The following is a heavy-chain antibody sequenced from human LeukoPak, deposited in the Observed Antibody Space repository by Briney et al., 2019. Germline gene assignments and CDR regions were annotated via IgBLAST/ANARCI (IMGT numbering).Heavy chain of an antibody. Sequence: GGSLRLSCAASGFTVNNNYMIWVRQAPGKGLEWVSVIYDDETTYYADPVKGRFGISRDNSKNTLYLQMDTLRAEDTAVYYCARREINGYYLSWGQGTLVTVSS. D-gene: IGHD3-22*01. CDR3: ARREINGYYLS. CDR2: IYDDETT. J-gene: IGHJ5*02. CDR1: GFTVNNNY. V-gene: IGHV3-53*01.